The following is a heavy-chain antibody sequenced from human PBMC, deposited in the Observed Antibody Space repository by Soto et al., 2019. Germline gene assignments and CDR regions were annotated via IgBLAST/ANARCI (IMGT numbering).Heavy chain of an antibody. Sequence: EGQLVESGGGSVQPGGSLRLSCAASGFTFSGYWMYWVRQSPGKGLVWVSRIDGDGTSTGYADSVKGRFTISRDNAKKTLDLQMNSLRAEDTAVYYCARDPRNLGLDPWGLGTLVTVSS. J-gene: IGHJ5*02. CDR2: IDGDGTST. CDR3: ARDPRNLGLDP. V-gene: IGHV3-74*01. D-gene: IGHD4-4*01. CDR1: GFTFSGYW.